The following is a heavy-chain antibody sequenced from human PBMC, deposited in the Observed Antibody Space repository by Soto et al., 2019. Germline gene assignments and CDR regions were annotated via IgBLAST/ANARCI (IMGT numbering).Heavy chain of an antibody. D-gene: IGHD2-15*01. CDR1: GGSMSSYF. J-gene: IGHJ3*02. V-gene: IGHV4-59*08. CDR3: ARRSGYCSGGSCYVAFDI. CDR2: FHYSGST. Sequence: SETLSLTCTVSGGSMSSYFWGWIRQPPGKGLEWIGYFHYSGSTNYNPSLKSRVTISVDTSKNQFSLIVSSVTAADTAVYYCARRSGYCSGGSCYVAFDIWGQGTVVTVSS.